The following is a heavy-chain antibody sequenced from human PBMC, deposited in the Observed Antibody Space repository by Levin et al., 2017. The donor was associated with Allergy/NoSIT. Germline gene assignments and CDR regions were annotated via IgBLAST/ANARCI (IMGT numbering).Heavy chain of an antibody. CDR2: INHSGST. CDR3: ARPLNLGATARDAFDV. CDR1: GGSFSGYH. V-gene: IGHV4-34*01. J-gene: IGHJ3*01. Sequence: GSLRLSCTIYGGSFSGYHWTWIRQPPGKGLEWIGEINHSGSTNLSPSLKSRVILSVDTSKKQFSLKLNSVTAADTAVYFCARPLNLGATARDAFDVWGRGTNVIVSS. D-gene: IGHD1-26*01.